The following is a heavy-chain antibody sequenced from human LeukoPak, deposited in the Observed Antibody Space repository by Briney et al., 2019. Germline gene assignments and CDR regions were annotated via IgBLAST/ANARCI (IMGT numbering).Heavy chain of an antibody. D-gene: IGHD6-13*01. CDR3: AKGSSNWLDHYYFDF. V-gene: IGHV3-23*01. J-gene: IGHJ4*02. CDR1: GFTFSSYA. Sequence: GGSPRLSCAASGFTFSSYAVSWVRQAPGKGLAWVSAISDSGGSTQYADSVKGRFTISRDNSKNTLYLQMNSLRVEDTAVYYCAKGSSNWLDHYYFDFWGQGTLVTVSS. CDR2: ISDSGGST.